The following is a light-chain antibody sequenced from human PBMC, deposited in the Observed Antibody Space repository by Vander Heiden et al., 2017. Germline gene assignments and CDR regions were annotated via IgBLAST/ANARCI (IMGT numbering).Light chain of an antibody. Sequence: QTVVTQEPSFAVSPGGTVTLTCGLNSGSVSSSNSPAWYQQTPGQAPRTVIYSTNIRSSGVPDRFSGSILGNKAALTITGAQAGDESDYYCVVFMGSGIWVFGGGTKLTVL. J-gene: IGLJ3*02. CDR2: STN. CDR1: SGSVSSSNS. CDR3: VVFMGSGIWV. V-gene: IGLV8-61*01.